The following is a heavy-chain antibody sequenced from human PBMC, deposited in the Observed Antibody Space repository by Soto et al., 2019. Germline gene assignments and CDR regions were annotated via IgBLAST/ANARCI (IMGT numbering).Heavy chain of an antibody. Sequence: QIQLVQSGAEVKKPGASVKVSCKASGYSFTSYGITWVRQAPGQGPEWLGWITAENGNTNYAQKFQGRGTMTTDTSTNTAYMALRGLRSDDTAVYYCARVVLEWLPTSGFDYWGQGTLVTVSS. CDR3: ARVVLEWLPTSGFDY. CDR2: ITAENGNT. V-gene: IGHV1-18*04. D-gene: IGHD3-3*01. CDR1: GYSFTSYG. J-gene: IGHJ4*02.